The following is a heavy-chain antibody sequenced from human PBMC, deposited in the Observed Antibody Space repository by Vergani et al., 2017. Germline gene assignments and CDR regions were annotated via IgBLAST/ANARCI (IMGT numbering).Heavy chain of an antibody. V-gene: IGHV1-2*02. CDR3: ASSNWNHVRPIYAFDI. CDR2: INPNSGGT. CDR1: GYTFTGHY. J-gene: IGHJ3*02. D-gene: IGHD1-14*01. Sequence: VQLVQSGAEVKKPGASVKVFCKASGYTFTGHYMHRVRQAPGQGLEWMGWINPNSGGTNYAQKFQGRVTMTRDTSSSTDYMGLSRLRSDDTAVYYCASSNWNHVRPIYAFDIWGQGTMVTVSS.